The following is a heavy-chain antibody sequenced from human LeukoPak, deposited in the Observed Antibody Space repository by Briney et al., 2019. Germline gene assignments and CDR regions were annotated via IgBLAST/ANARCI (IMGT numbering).Heavy chain of an antibody. CDR1: GFTFSTYA. CDR3: ARDRLTTVTTFHFDC. D-gene: IGHD4-17*01. Sequence: GRSLSLSCAASGFTFSTYAMHWVRQAPGKGLEWVAVIWYDRTNKYYADSVKGRFTISRDNSKNTLYPQMSSPRAEDTAVYYCARDRLTTVTTFHFDCWGQGTLVTVSS. V-gene: IGHV3-33*01. CDR2: IWYDRTNK. J-gene: IGHJ4*02.